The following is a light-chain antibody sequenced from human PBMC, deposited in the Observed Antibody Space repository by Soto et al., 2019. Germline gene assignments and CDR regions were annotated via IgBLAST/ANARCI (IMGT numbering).Light chain of an antibody. V-gene: IGKV1-5*03. CDR2: KES. Sequence: DIQMTQSPSTLSPSVGDRVTITCRASQSISSWLAWYQQKPGKAPKLLIYKESSLESGVPSRFIGSGSGTEFTLTISHLEPDDFATYYCQQYNSSPWTFGQGTKVQIK. CDR1: QSISSW. J-gene: IGKJ1*01. CDR3: QQYNSSPWT.